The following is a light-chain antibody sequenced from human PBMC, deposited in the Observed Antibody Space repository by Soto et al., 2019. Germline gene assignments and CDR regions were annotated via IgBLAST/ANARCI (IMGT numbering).Light chain of an antibody. CDR3: QHYANWPLT. V-gene: IGKV3-15*01. J-gene: IGKJ4*01. CDR1: QSVTTN. CDR2: GTS. Sequence: EVVMTQSPASLSVSPGERATLSCRASQSVTTNLAWYQQKPGQAPRLLIYGTSNRAAGVPARYSGSRSGTDFTLTISSLQSEDFAVYYCQHYANWPLTFGGGTKVDIK.